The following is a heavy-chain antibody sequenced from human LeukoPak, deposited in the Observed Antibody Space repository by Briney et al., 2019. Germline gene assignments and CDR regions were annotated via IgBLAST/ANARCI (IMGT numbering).Heavy chain of an antibody. J-gene: IGHJ3*02. CDR3: VRNFDSYNAFDI. D-gene: IGHD3-22*01. V-gene: IGHV4-59*01. Sequence: PSETLSLTCTVSGGSISGYYYNWIRQPPGKGLEWIGYIYYSGSTNYNRSLKSRVTISLDTSKNQFSLKLSSVTTADTAVYYCVRNFDSYNAFDIWGQGTMVTVSA. CDR1: GGSISGYY. CDR2: IYYSGST.